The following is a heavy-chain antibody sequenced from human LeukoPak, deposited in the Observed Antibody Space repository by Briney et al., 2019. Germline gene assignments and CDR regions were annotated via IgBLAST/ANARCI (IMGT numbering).Heavy chain of an antibody. CDR1: GGSISGSNYY. Sequence: SETLSLTCTVSGGSISGSNYYWGWIRQPPGKGLEWIGSIYYSGSTNYNPSLKSRVTISVDTSKNQFSLKLSSVTAADTAVYYCAGGTYYYGSGSYSGWFDPWGQGTLVTVSS. J-gene: IGHJ5*02. CDR2: IYYSGST. V-gene: IGHV4-39*07. D-gene: IGHD3-10*01. CDR3: AGGTYYYGSGSYSGWFDP.